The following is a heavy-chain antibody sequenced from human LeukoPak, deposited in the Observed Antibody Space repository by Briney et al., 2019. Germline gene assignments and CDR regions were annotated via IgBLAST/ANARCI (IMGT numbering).Heavy chain of an antibody. D-gene: IGHD3-9*01. V-gene: IGHV3-9*01. Sequence: SGRSLRLSCAASGFTFDDYAMHWVRQAPGKGLEWVSGISWNSGSIGYADSVKGRFTISRDNAKNSLYLQMNSLRAEDTALYYCAKDREYDILTGYPDYWGQGTLVTVSS. CDR1: GFTFDDYA. CDR3: AKDREYDILTGYPDY. CDR2: ISWNSGSI. J-gene: IGHJ4*02.